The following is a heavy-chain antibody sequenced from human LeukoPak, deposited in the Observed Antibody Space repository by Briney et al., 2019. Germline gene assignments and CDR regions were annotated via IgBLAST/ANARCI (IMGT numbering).Heavy chain of an antibody. CDR1: GGSLSNYY. V-gene: IGHV4-34*01. J-gene: IGHJ5*02. CDR3: ARGPASGSDFAWFDP. D-gene: IGHD3-10*01. Sequence: SETLSLTCAVYGGSLSNYYWSWIRQPPGKGLEWIGEINHSGSTKFNLSPKSRVTILVDMSKSQFSLELRSVTAADTAVYYCARGPASGSDFAWFDPWGQGTLVTVSS. CDR2: INHSGST.